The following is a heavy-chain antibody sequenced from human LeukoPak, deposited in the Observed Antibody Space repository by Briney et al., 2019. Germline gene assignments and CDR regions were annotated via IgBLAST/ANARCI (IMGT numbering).Heavy chain of an antibody. V-gene: IGHV3-7*01. D-gene: IGHD3-3*01. CDR2: IKQDGSEK. Sequence: GGSLRLSCAASGFTFSSYWMSWVRQAPGKGLEWVANIKQDGSEKYYVDSVKGRFTISRDNAKNSLYLQMNSLRAEDTAVYYCARGSPEWLLSTRNWFDPWGQGTLVTVSS. CDR1: GFTFSSYW. CDR3: ARGSPEWLLSTRNWFDP. J-gene: IGHJ5*02.